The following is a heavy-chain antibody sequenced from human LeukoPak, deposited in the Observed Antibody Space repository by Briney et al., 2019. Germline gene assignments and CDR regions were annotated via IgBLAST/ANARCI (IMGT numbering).Heavy chain of an antibody. J-gene: IGHJ4*02. CDR3: AKSRWERYFDY. Sequence: ETLSLTCTVSGGSISSYYWSWIRQPPGKGLEWVSAISGSGGSTYYADSVEGRFTISRDNSKNTLYLQMNSLRAEDTAVYYCAKSRWERYFDYWGQGTLVTVSS. CDR2: ISGSGGST. CDR1: GGSISSYY. D-gene: IGHD1-26*01. V-gene: IGHV3-23*01.